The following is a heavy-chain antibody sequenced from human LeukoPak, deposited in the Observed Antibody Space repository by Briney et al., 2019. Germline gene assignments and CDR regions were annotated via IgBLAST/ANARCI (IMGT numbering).Heavy chain of an antibody. Sequence: GGSLRLSCAASGFTFSSYGMHWVRQAPGKGLEWVAVISYDGSNKYYADSVKGRFTISRDNSKNTLYLQMNSLRAEDTAVYYCARDGAWSSSSSGYYMDVWGKGTTVTVSS. CDR2: ISYDGSNK. CDR1: GFTFSSYG. CDR3: ARDGAWSSSSSGYYMDV. J-gene: IGHJ6*03. V-gene: IGHV3-30*03. D-gene: IGHD6-13*01.